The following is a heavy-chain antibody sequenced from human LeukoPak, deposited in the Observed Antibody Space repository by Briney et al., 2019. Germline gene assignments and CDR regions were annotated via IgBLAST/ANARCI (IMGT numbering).Heavy chain of an antibody. V-gene: IGHV1-18*01. Sequence: ASVRVSSAASGYSFTIYGISWVRQAPGQGLEWMGWISAYNGNTNFAQKLQGRVTMTTDTSTSTAYMDLRSLRSDDTAVYYCARDQAATNTQVRFCLDWGQGTLVTVSS. CDR3: ARDQAATNTQVRFCLD. J-gene: IGHJ4*02. CDR2: ISAYNGNT. CDR1: GYSFTIYG. D-gene: IGHD3-9*01.